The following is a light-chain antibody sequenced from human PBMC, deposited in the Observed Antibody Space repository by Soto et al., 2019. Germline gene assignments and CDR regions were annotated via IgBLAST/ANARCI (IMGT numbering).Light chain of an antibody. J-gene: IGLJ2*01. Sequence: QSVLTQPPSVSAAPGQSVTISCSGANSNIGENFVSWYQQFPGTAPKLLIYDDATRPSGIPDHFSGSKSGTSATLGITGLQTGDEANYYCAAFDSSLTAMVFGGGTKLTVL. CDR3: AAFDSSLTAMV. CDR2: DDA. CDR1: NSNIGENF. V-gene: IGLV1-51*01.